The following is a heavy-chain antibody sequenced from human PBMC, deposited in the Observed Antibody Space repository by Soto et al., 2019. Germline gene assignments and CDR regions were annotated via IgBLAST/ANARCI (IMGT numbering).Heavy chain of an antibody. D-gene: IGHD3-3*02. Sequence: PSETLSLTCTVSGDSIISSDFYWGWVRQPPGKGLEWIGSIFYLGSSYYNPSLKSRVTMSVDTSKNQFSLRLRAGNAAETAVYFCARHSLALRKNNWFDPWGQGIMVTVSS. V-gene: IGHV4-39*01. CDR2: IFYLGSS. CDR3: ARHSLALRKNNWFDP. CDR1: GDSIISSDFY. J-gene: IGHJ5*02.